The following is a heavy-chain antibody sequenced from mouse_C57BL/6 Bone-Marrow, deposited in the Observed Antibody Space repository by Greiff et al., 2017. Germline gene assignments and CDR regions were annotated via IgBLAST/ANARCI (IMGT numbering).Heavy chain of an antibody. D-gene: IGHD2-3*01. Sequence: EVKVEESGGGLVQPGESLKLSCESNEYEFPSHDMSWVRKTPEKRLELVAAINSDGGSTYYPDTMERRFIISRDNTKKTLYLQMSSLRSEDTALYYCARHEGYGYAMDYWGQGTSVTVSS. CDR1: EYEFPSHD. CDR3: ARHEGYGYAMDY. J-gene: IGHJ4*01. V-gene: IGHV5-2*03. CDR2: INSDGGST.